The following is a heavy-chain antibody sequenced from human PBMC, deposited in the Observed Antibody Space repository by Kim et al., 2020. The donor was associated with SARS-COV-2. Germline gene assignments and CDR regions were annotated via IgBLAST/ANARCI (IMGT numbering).Heavy chain of an antibody. CDR3: ARVVVVVRFPDAFDI. J-gene: IGHJ3*02. CDR2: INHSGST. CDR1: GGSFSGYY. V-gene: IGHV4-34*01. Sequence: SETLSLTCAVYGGSFSGYYWSWIRQPPGKGLEWIGEINHSGSTNYNPSLKSRVTISVDTSKNQFSLKLSSVTAADTAVYYCARVVVVVRFPDAFDIWGQGTMVTVSS. D-gene: IGHD2-15*01.